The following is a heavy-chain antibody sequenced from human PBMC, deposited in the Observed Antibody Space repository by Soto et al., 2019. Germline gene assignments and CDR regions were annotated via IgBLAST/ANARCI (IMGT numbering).Heavy chain of an antibody. D-gene: IGHD7-27*01. Sequence: AASVKVSFQASGYTFRSYAMHWVRQAPGQRLEWMGWINAGYGNTKSSQKFQDRVTIARDTSASTAYMELTSLRSEDTAVYYCARDTGDGTFDFWGQGTLVTVSS. CDR2: INAGYGNT. V-gene: IGHV1-3*01. CDR3: ARDTGDGTFDF. J-gene: IGHJ4*02. CDR1: GYTFRSYA.